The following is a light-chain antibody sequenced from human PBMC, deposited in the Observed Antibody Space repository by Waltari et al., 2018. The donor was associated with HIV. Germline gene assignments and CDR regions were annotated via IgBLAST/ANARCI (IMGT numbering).Light chain of an antibody. CDR1: QRIGTS. CDR3: QQAHSFPYT. V-gene: IGKV1-12*01. J-gene: IGKJ2*01. CDR2: AAS. Sequence: DIQMTQSPSSVSASVGDKVTITCRASQRIGTSLAWYQQKPGKAPTLLIDAASNLQGGVPSRFSGTGSETDFTLTISSLQAEDFATYHCQQAHSFPYTFGQGTKVDIK.